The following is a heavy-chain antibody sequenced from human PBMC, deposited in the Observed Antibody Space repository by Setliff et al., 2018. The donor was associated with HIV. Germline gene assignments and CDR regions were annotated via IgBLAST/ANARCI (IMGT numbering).Heavy chain of an antibody. Sequence: ASVKVSCKTSGYMFIAYGMSWVRRAPGQGLEWMGWIGPYNDRTEYAQEFQGRVSLTIDTSASTAYMELRSLRSDDTAAYYCARTRDHLWFGELFPPGWMDVWGKGTTVTVSS. J-gene: IGHJ6*04. CDR1: GYMFIAYG. V-gene: IGHV1-18*01. D-gene: IGHD3-10*01. CDR2: IGPYNDRT. CDR3: ARTRDHLWFGELFPPGWMDV.